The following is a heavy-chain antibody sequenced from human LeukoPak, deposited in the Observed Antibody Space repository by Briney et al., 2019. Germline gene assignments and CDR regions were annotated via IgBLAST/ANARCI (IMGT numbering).Heavy chain of an antibody. CDR3: ARAEAVTTADY. D-gene: IGHD4-17*01. CDR2: MNPNSGNT. Sequence: GASVKVSCKASGYTFTSYDINWVRQATGRGLEWMGWMNPNSGNTGYAQKFQGRVTMTRNTSISTTYMELSSLRSEDTAVYYCARAEAVTTADYWGQGTLVTVSS. V-gene: IGHV1-8*01. J-gene: IGHJ4*02. CDR1: GYTFTSYD.